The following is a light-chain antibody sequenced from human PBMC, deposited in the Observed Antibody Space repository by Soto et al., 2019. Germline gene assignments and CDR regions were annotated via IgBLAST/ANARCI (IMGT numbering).Light chain of an antibody. V-gene: IGKV3-20*01. CDR2: GAS. Sequence: ENVLTQSPGTLSLSPGERATLSCRASQSLSSSYLVWYQQKPGPAPRLLLYGASSRATGLPDRFSGSGSGTDFMLTISSVEPEDFAVYYCQQCTTSPLTFGGGTKVEIK. CDR3: QQCTTSPLT. J-gene: IGKJ4*01. CDR1: QSLSSSY.